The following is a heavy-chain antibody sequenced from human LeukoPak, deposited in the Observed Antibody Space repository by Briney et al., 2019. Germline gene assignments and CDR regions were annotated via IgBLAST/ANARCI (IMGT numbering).Heavy chain of an antibody. CDR1: GFTFSSYW. CDR3: ARVARETDAFDI. Sequence: GGSLRLSCAASGFTFSSYWMHWVRQAPGKGLVWVSRINTDGSSTSYADSVKGRFTISRDNAKNTLYLQMNSLRAGDTAVYYCARVARETDAFDIWGQGTMVTVSS. V-gene: IGHV3-74*01. CDR2: INTDGSST. J-gene: IGHJ3*02.